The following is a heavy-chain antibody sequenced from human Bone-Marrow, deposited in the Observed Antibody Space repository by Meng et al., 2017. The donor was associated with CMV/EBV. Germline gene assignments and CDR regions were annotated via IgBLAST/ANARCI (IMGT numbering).Heavy chain of an antibody. Sequence: GGSLRLSCAASGFTFSSYAMHWVRQAPGKGLEWVAVISYDGSKKYYADSVKGRFTISRDNSKNTLYLQMNSLRAEDTAVYYCARDRENYGGLNWGQGTLVTVSS. CDR3: ARDRENYGGLN. CDR2: ISYDGSKK. CDR1: GFTFSSYA. D-gene: IGHD4-23*01. J-gene: IGHJ4*02. V-gene: IGHV3-30*04.